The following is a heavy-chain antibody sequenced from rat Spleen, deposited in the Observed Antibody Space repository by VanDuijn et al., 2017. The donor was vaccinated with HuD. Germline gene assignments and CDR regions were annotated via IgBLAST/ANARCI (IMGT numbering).Heavy chain of an antibody. J-gene: IGHJ4*01. CDR2: ISYDGSRT. Sequence: EVQLVESGGGLVQPGRSLKLSCAASGFTFSDYNMAWVRQAPKKGLEWVATISYDGSRTNYRDSVKGRFTISRDNAKSTLYLQVDSLESEDTATFYCARQRWDVMEAWGQGVSVTVSS. CDR1: GFTFSDYN. V-gene: IGHV5-7*01. CDR3: ARQRWDVMEA.